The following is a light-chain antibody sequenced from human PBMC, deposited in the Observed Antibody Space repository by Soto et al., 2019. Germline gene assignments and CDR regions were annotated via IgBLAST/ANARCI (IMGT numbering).Light chain of an antibody. J-gene: IGLJ1*01. CDR2: DVS. V-gene: IGLV2-14*01. CDR3: SSYTSSSNFYV. Sequence: QSVLTQPASVSGSPGQSITISCTGTSSDVGGYNYVSWYQQHPGKAPKLMIYDVSNRPSGVSNRFSGSESGNTASLTISGLQAEDEADYYCSSYTSSSNFYVFGTGTKVTVL. CDR1: SSDVGGYNY.